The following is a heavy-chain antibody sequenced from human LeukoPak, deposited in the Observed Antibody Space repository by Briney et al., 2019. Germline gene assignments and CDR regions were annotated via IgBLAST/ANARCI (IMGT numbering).Heavy chain of an antibody. V-gene: IGHV4-59*11. D-gene: IGHD3-3*01. J-gene: IGHJ5*02. CDR1: GGSNSSHY. CDR2: SYYSGST. Sequence: PSETLSLTCTVSGGSNSSHYWSWIRQPPGKGLEWIGYSYYSGSTNYNPSLKSRVTISVDTSKNQFSLKLSSVTAADTAVYYCASLLYDFWSGYYRSWFDPWGQGTLVTVSS. CDR3: ASLLYDFWSGYYRSWFDP.